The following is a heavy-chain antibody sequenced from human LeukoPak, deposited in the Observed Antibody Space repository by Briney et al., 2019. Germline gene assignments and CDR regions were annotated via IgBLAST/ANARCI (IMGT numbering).Heavy chain of an antibody. D-gene: IGHD3-16*02. J-gene: IGHJ4*02. CDR2: ISAYNGNT. CDR1: GYTFTSYG. V-gene: IGHV1-18*01. Sequence: ASVKVSCKASGYTFTSYGISWVRQAPGQGLEWMGWISAYNGNTNYAQKLQGRVTMTTDTSTSTAYMELRSLRSDNTAVYYCAREYHDYVWGSYRYYFDYWGQRTLVTVSS. CDR3: AREYHDYVWGSYRYYFDY.